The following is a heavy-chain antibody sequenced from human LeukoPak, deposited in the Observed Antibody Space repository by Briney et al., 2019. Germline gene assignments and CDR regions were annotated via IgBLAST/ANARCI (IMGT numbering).Heavy chain of an antibody. V-gene: IGHV3-48*01. CDR1: GFTFSSYS. D-gene: IGHD1-7*01. CDR2: ISSSSSTI. Sequence: GGSLRLSCAASGFTFSSYSMNWVRQAPGKGLEWVSYISSSSSTIYYADSVKGRFTISRDNAKNSLYLQMNSLRAEDTAVYYCARGRLTGTDPYWGQGTLVTVSS. J-gene: IGHJ4*02. CDR3: ARGRLTGTDPY.